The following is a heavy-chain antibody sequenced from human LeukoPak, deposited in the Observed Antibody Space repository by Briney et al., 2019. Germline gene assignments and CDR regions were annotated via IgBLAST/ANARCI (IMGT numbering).Heavy chain of an antibody. D-gene: IGHD6-6*01. CDR3: ARDGIAARPLSY. Sequence: SETLSLTCAVYGGSFSGYYWSWIRQPPGKGLEWIGEINHSGSTNYNPSLKSRVTISVDTSKNQFSLKLSSVTAADTAVYYCARDGIAARPLSYWGQGTLVTVSS. CDR2: INHSGST. V-gene: IGHV4-34*01. J-gene: IGHJ4*02. CDR1: GGSFSGYY.